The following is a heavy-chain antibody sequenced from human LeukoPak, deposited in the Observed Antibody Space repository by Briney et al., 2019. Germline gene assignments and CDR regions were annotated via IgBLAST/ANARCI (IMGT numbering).Heavy chain of an antibody. J-gene: IGHJ6*02. Sequence: SETLSLTCTVSGGSISGGDYYWSWIRQPPGKDLVGIGYIYYSGSTYYNPSLESRVTISVDTSKNQFSLRLSSVTAAATAVYYCARGGHEETTFRDYYYGLDVWGQGTTVTVSS. CDR1: GGSISGGDYY. V-gene: IGHV4-30-4*01. CDR3: ARGGHEETTFRDYYYGLDV. CDR2: IYYSGST. D-gene: IGHD4-11*01.